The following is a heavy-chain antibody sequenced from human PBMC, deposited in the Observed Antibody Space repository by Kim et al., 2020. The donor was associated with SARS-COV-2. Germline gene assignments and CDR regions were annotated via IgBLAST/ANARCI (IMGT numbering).Heavy chain of an antibody. J-gene: IGHJ5*02. D-gene: IGHD6-13*01. CDR2: ITGSGDRT. Sequence: GGSLRLSCVVSGLTFSNYAMNWVRQAPGKGLEWVSTITGSGDRTYYADSVKGRFTVSRDNPKNTLYLEVNSLRADDTAVYYCAKSPPYSGSWYVFWFDTRGQGTLVSVAS. CDR3: AKSPPYSGSWYVFWFDT. CDR1: GLTFSNYA. V-gene: IGHV3-23*01.